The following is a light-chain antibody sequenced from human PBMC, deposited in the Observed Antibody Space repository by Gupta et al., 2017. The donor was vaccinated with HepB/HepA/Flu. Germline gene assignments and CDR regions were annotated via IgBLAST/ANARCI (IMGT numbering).Light chain of an antibody. CDR3: QQYLSYWT. V-gene: IGKV1-5*03. CDR2: KAS. CDR1: QSVSNW. J-gene: IGKJ1*01. Sequence: DIQRTRSPSTLPSSVGDRVTITCRDSQSVSNWLAWYQKKPWNAPKLLIYKASSLESGVPSRFSGTGSGKDFTLTSSSLQPDDVATYYCQQYLSYWTFGQGTKVEIK.